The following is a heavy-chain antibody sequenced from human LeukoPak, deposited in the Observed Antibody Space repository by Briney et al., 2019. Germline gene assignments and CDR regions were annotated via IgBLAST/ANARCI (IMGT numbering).Heavy chain of an antibody. J-gene: IGHJ4*02. CDR2: INHSGST. CDR1: GGSFSGYY. D-gene: IGHD3-9*01. Sequence: SETLSLTCAVYGGSFSGYYWSWIRQPPGKGLEWIGEINHSGSTNYNPSLKSRVTISVDTSKNQFSLKLSSVTAADTAVYYCASSTPYYDILTGYYNWGQGTLVTVYS. CDR3: ASSTPYYDILTGYYN. V-gene: IGHV4-34*01.